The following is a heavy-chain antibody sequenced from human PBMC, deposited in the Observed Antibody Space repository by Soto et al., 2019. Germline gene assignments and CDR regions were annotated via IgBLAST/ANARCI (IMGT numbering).Heavy chain of an antibody. CDR1: GYSFTSYW. D-gene: IGHD2-15*01. CDR3: ARIVPYCSGGSCHGGWFDP. V-gene: IGHV5-10-1*01. J-gene: IGHJ5*02. CDR2: IDPSDSYT. Sequence: GESLKISCQGSGYSFTSYWISGVRQMPGKGLEWMGRIDPSDSYTNYSPSFQGHVTISADKSISTAYLQWSSLKASDTAMYYCARIVPYCSGGSCHGGWFDPWGQGTLVTVSS.